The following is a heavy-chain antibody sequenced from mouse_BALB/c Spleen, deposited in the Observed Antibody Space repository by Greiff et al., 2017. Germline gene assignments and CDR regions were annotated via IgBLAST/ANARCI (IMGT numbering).Heavy chain of an antibody. D-gene: IGHD2-1*01. CDR3: TFYFGNSYYFDY. V-gene: IGHV1-9*01. CDR2: ILPGSGST. J-gene: IGHJ2*01. Sequence: QVQLQQSGAELMKPGASVKISCKATGYTFSSYWIEWVKQRPGHGLEWIGEILPGSGSTNYNEKFKGKATFTADTSSNTAYMQLSSLTSEDSAVYYCTFYFGNSYYFDYWGQGTTLTVSS. CDR1: GYTFSSYW.